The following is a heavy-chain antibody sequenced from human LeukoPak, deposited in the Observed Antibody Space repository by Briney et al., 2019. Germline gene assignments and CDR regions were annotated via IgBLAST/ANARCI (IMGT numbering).Heavy chain of an antibody. CDR2: ISDDGRRK. CDR1: GFSFISYG. D-gene: IGHD3-16*01. CDR3: AREGV. J-gene: IGHJ4*02. Sequence: GGSLRLSCAASGFSFISYGMHWVRQAPGKGLEWVGVISDDGRRKDYADSVKGRFTISRDNSKDTLYLQMNSLRAEDTAVYYCAREGVWGQGTLVTVSS. V-gene: IGHV3-30*03.